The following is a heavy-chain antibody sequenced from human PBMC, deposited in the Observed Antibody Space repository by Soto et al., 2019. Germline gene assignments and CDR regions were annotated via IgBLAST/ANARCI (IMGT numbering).Heavy chain of an antibody. CDR3: ARADIVVVPAGVGFDP. V-gene: IGHV4-39*01. J-gene: IGHJ5*02. CDR2: IYYSGST. Sequence: SETLSLTCTVSGGSISSSNYYWGWIRQPPGKGLEWIGNIYYSGSTYYNPSLKSRVTISVDTSKNQFSLKLSSVTAADTAVYYCARADIVVVPAGVGFDPWGQGTLVTVSS. D-gene: IGHD2-2*01. CDR1: GGSISSSNYY.